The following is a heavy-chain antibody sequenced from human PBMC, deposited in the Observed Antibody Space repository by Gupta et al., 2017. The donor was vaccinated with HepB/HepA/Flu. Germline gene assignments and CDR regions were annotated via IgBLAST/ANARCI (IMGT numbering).Heavy chain of an antibody. CDR2: IYSGGTA. CDR3: ARNGYTSGWYRA. J-gene: IGHJ5*02. Sequence: EVQLVESGGDLVQPGGSLRLSCAASGFTVSSNYISWVRQDPGKGLEWVSIIYSGGTAYYADSVKGRFTIARDNSKNTVYLQMNILRVEDTAVYYCARNGYTSGWYRAWGQGTLVTVSS. D-gene: IGHD6-19*01. CDR1: GFTVSSNY. V-gene: IGHV3-66*01.